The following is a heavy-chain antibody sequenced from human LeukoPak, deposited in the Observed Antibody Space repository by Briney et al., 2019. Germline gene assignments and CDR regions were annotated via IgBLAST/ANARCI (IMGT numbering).Heavy chain of an antibody. J-gene: IGHJ4*02. D-gene: IGHD6-19*01. V-gene: IGHV4-4*02. Sequence: SETLSLTCGVSGGSISSSNWWTWVGQPPGKGLEWIGEISSQSGSANYNPSLMRRATISVDKSKNQFSLKLSSVTAADTAVYYCARAASYSSGWVDYWGQGTLVTVSS. CDR1: GGSISSSNW. CDR2: ISSQSGSA. CDR3: ARAASYSSGWVDY.